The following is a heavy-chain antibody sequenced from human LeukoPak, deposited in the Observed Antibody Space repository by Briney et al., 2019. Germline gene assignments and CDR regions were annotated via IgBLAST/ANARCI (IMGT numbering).Heavy chain of an antibody. D-gene: IGHD3-16*01. J-gene: IGHJ4*02. Sequence: GGSLRLSCAASGLIFSNAWMTWVRQAPGKGLEWVGRIKSKVNGDTTDYGEPVQGRFTISRDDSKNMLYLQMNSLTSGDTAMYYCTKDLPFTRGGVIVDWGQGTLVTVSS. CDR2: IKSKVNGDTT. CDR3: TKDLPFTRGGVIVD. CDR1: GLIFSNAW. V-gene: IGHV3-15*01.